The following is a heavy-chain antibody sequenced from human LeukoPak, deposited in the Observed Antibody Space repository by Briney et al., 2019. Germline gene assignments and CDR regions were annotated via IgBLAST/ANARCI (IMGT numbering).Heavy chain of an antibody. V-gene: IGHV1-8*01. J-gene: IGHJ4*02. D-gene: IGHD2-21*01. CDR1: GYIFISHD. CDR2: VNPNSGNT. Sequence: ASVKVSCKASGYIFISHDINWVRRAAGQGLEWIGWVNPNSGNTGYAQKFQGRVTMTANISLNTAYMDLSSLRSEDTAVYYCARPLREGDFDFNYWGQGTQVIVSS. CDR3: ARPLREGDFDFNY.